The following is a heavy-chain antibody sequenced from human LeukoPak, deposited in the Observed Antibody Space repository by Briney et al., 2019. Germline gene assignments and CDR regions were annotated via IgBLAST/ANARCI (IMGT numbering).Heavy chain of an antibody. J-gene: IGHJ4*02. V-gene: IGHV4-34*01. CDR3: ARGGRIAAAGIVWPDK. CDR1: GGSFSGYY. CDR2: INHSGST. D-gene: IGHD6-13*01. Sequence: SETLSLTCAVYGGSFSGYYWSWIRDPPGKGLEWIGEINHSGSTNYNPSLKSRVTISVDTSKNQFSLKLSSVTAADTAVYYCARGGRIAAAGIVWPDKWGQGTLVTVSS.